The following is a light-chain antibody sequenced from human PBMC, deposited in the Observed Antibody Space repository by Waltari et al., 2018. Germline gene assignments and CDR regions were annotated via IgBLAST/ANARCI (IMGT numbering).Light chain of an antibody. V-gene: IGKV1-33*01. CDR1: HDISNY. CDR3: QQFDNLVYT. J-gene: IGKJ2*01. Sequence: DIKMTQSPSSLSASVGDRVPINCQPSHDISNYLTWYQQKPGKAPKLLIYDASNLETGVPSRFSGSGSGTDFSFTISSLQPEDIATYYCQQFDNLVYTFGQGTKLEIK. CDR2: DAS.